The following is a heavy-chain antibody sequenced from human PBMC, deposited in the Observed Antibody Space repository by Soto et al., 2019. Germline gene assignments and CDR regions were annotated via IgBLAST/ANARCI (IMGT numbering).Heavy chain of an antibody. CDR3: ARVHGGYSIGYFDY. D-gene: IGHD1-26*01. CDR2: IRNKANSYTT. CDR1: GFTFSDHY. V-gene: IGHV3-72*01. Sequence: EVQLVEAGGDLVQPGGSLRLSCAASGFTFSDHYMDWVRQAPGKGLEWVGRIRNKANSYTTEYAASVKGRFTISRDDSKNSLYLQMNSLKTEDTAVYYCARVHGGYSIGYFDYWGQGTLVTVSS. J-gene: IGHJ4*02.